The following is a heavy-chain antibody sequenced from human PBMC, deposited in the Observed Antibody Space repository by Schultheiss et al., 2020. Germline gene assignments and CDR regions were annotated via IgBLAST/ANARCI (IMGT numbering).Heavy chain of an antibody. CDR3: ARARSVTSGGMDV. J-gene: IGHJ6*02. CDR2: ISSSGSTI. D-gene: IGHD2-15*01. V-gene: IGHV3-48*03. CDR1: GFTFSSYE. Sequence: GGSLRLSCAASGFTFSSYEMNWVRQAPGKGLEWVSYISSSGSTIYYADSVKGRFTISRDNAKNSLYLQMNSLRAEDTAVYYCARARSVTSGGMDVWGQGTTVTVSS.